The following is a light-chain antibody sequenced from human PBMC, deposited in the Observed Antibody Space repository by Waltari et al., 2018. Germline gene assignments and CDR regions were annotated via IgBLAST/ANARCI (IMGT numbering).Light chain of an antibody. CDR1: QSISISY. Sequence: EIVLTQSPGTLSLSPGERATLSCRASQSISISYLAWYQQKPGQSPRLLSYGASSRATGIPDRFSGRVSGTDFTLTISRLEPEDFAVYYCQQYGASRLTFGGGTKVEIK. J-gene: IGKJ4*01. V-gene: IGKV3-20*01. CDR2: GAS. CDR3: QQYGASRLT.